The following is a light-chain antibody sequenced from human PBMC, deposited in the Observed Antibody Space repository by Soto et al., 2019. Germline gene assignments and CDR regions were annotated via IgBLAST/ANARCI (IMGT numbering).Light chain of an antibody. CDR2: GAS. V-gene: IGKV3-15*01. CDR3: QQGHNWPLT. J-gene: IGKJ2*01. Sequence: EIVMTQSPATLSVSPGERATLSCRASQSITSELAWYQQKPGQPPRLVIYGASTRATGVLARFSGSGSGSEFTLTISGLQSEDFAVYYCQQGHNWPLTFGQGTRLEI. CDR1: QSITSE.